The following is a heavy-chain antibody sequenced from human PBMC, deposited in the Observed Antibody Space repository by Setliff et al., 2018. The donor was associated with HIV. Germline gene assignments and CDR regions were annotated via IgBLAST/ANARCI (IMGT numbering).Heavy chain of an antibody. D-gene: IGHD3-22*01. J-gene: IGHJ5*02. CDR1: GGSFSCFS. CDR2: IYHTGRT. Sequence: LSLTCAVYGGSFSCFSWSWIRQPAVKGLEWTGSIYHTGRTYYNRSLEIRLTISIDTSKNQFSLKLTSVTAADTAMYYCASRIYYYDESRVLREEGFVPWGQGTLVTVSS. V-gene: IGHV4-59*04. CDR3: ASRIYYYDESRVLREEGFVP.